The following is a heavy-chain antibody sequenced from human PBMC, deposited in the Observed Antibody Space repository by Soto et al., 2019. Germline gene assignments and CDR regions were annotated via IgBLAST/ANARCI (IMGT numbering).Heavy chain of an antibody. CDR2: INPNSGGT. CDR3: ARPPGYISDWQYFDL. J-gene: IGHJ4*02. CDR1: GYTFTGYY. V-gene: IGHV1-2*04. D-gene: IGHD2-21*02. Sequence: GASVKVSCKASGYTFTGYYMHWVRQAPGQGLEWMGWINPNSGGTNYAQKFQGWVTMTRDTSISTAYMELSSLMSEDTAVYYCARPPGYISDWQYFDLWGQGTLVTVSS.